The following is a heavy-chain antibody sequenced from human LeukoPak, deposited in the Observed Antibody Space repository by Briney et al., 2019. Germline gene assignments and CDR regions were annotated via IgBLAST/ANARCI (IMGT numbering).Heavy chain of an antibody. V-gene: IGHV1-69*04. CDR1: GGTFSSYT. D-gene: IGHD3-22*01. CDR3: ARDLQDDSSGYYPYYFDY. Sequence: SVKVSCKASGGTFSSYTISWVRQAPGQGLEWMGRIIPILGIANYAQKFQGRVTITSDKSTSTAYMELSRLRSEDTTVYYCARDLQDDSSGYYPYYFDYWGQGTLVTVSS. CDR2: IIPILGIA. J-gene: IGHJ4*02.